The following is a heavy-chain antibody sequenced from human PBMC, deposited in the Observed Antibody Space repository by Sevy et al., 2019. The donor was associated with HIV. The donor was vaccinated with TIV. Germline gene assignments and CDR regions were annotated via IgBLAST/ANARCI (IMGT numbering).Heavy chain of an antibody. Sequence: ASVKVSCKASGGTFSSYGISWVRQAPGQGLEWMGGMIPILGTVNYAQKFQGRVTITADESTKTAYMELSSVRSEDTAVYYCARGGGNGWYYFDYWGQETLVTVSS. CDR3: ARGGGNGWYYFDY. CDR1: GGTFSSYG. D-gene: IGHD6-19*01. J-gene: IGHJ4*02. V-gene: IGHV1-69*13. CDR2: MIPILGTV.